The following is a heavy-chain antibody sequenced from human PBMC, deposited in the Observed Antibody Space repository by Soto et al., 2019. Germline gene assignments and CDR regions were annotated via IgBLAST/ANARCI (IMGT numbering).Heavy chain of an antibody. CDR3: AKTITTFGGSSTGRGALLDY. D-gene: IGHD3-3*01. CDR2: ISNGGNHE. J-gene: IGHJ4*02. V-gene: IGHV3-30*18. Sequence: QVQLVESGGGVVQPGRSLRLSCAASGFTFSAFGMHWVRQAPGKGLEWVAVISNGGNHEHYADSVQGRFSISRDNSKNTFYLQMNSLSSEDTAVYFCAKTITTFGGSSTGRGALLDYWGQGILVTVSS. CDR1: GFTFSAFG.